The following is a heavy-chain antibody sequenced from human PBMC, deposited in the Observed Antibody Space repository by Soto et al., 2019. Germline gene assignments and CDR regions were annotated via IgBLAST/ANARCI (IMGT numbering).Heavy chain of an antibody. D-gene: IGHD1-1*01. V-gene: IGHV3-23*01. J-gene: IGHJ2*01. CDR3: VRKRVGTTTIGAYWYCDV. Sequence: EVQLLESGGGLVQPGGSLRLSCAASGFTFSSFAMNWVRQAPGKGLEWVSGVSGGGDATFYADSVKGRFTISRVQSKNTLYLKMNSLRAEDTAVYYCVRKRVGTTTIGAYWYCDVWGRGTLFTVSS. CDR1: GFTFSSFA. CDR2: VSGGGDAT.